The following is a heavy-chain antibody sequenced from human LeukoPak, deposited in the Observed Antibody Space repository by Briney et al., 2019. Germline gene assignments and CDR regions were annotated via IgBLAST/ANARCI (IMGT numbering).Heavy chain of an antibody. CDR1: GGSISSYY. D-gene: IGHD4-11*01. V-gene: IGHV4-59*01. CDR2: IYYSGST. CDR3: ARFDYSLNYYYMDV. J-gene: IGHJ6*03. Sequence: SETLSLTCTVSGGSISSYYWSWIRQPPGKGLEWIGYIYYSGSTNYNPSLKSRVTISVDTSKDQFSLKLSSVTAADTAVYFCARFDYSLNYYYMDVWGKGTTVTVSS.